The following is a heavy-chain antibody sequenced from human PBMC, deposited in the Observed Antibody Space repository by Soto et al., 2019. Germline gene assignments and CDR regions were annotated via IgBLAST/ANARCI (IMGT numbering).Heavy chain of an antibody. D-gene: IGHD3-16*02. CDR3: ASPYDYVWGSYRQTFDY. J-gene: IGHJ4*02. CDR1: GFTFSSYA. Sequence: GGSLRLSCAASGFTFSSYAMSWVRQAPGKGLEWVSAISGDGSSTYFADSGKGRFTISRDNSKNTLYLQMNSLRAEDTAVYYCASPYDYVWGSYRQTFDYWGQGTLVTVSS. CDR2: ISGDGSST. V-gene: IGHV3-23*01.